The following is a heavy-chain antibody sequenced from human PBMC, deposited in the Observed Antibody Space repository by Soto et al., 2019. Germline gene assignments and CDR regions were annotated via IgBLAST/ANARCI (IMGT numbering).Heavy chain of an antibody. J-gene: IGHJ5*02. CDR2: IYSSGST. CDR1: GGAISAYC. V-gene: IGHV4-4*07. Sequence: SETLSLRCSVSGGAISAYCWTWIRQPAGKGLEWIGRIYSSGSTKYNPSLQSRVTMSLDTSNNQFSLRLTSVTAADTAVYYCARGQRISDWFDPWGQGTLVTVS. CDR3: ARGQRISDWFDP. D-gene: IGHD2-2*01.